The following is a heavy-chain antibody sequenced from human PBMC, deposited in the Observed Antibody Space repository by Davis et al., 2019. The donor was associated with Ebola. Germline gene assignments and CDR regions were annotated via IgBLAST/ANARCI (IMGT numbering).Heavy chain of an antibody. CDR3: ARDAHYDFWSGYYGMDV. Sequence: ASVKVSCKASGYTFTSYAMHWVRQAPGQRLEWMGWINAGNGNTKYSQKFQGRVTITRDTSASTAYMELSSLRSEDTAVYYCARDAHYDFWSGYYGMDVWGQGTTVTVSS. V-gene: IGHV1-3*01. J-gene: IGHJ6*02. D-gene: IGHD3-3*01. CDR2: INAGNGNT. CDR1: GYTFTSYA.